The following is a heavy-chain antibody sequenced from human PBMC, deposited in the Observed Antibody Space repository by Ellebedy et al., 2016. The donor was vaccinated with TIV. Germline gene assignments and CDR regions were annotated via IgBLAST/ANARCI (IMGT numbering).Heavy chain of an antibody. CDR3: ARYDSDGGAFDI. D-gene: IGHD3-9*01. CDR2: IYPGDSDT. J-gene: IGHJ3*02. CDR1: GHSFTTYW. Sequence: GGSLRLSXKASGHSFTTYWIGWVRQMPGKGQEWMGIIYPGDSDTRYSPSFQGQVTISADKSISTAYLQWSSLKASDTAIYYCARYDSDGGAFDIWGQGTMVTVSS. V-gene: IGHV5-51*01.